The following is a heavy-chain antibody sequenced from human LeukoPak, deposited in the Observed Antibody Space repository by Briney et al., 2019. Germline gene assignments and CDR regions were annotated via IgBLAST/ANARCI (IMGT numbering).Heavy chain of an antibody. CDR2: INHSGST. CDR1: GGSFSGYY. J-gene: IGHJ4*02. D-gene: IGHD5-18*01. Sequence: SETLSLTCAVYGGSFSGYYWSWIRQPPGKGLEWIGEINHSGSTNYNPSLKSRVTISVDTSKNQFSLKLSSVTAADTAVYYCARGGGNTIQLWLFDYWGQGTLVTVSS. V-gene: IGHV4-34*01. CDR3: ARGGGNTIQLWLFDY.